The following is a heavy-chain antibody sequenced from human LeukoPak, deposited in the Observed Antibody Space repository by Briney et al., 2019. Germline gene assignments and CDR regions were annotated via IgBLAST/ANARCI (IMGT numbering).Heavy chain of an antibody. Sequence: GRSLRLSCAASGFTFSSYAMHWVRQAPGKGLEWVAVISYDGSNKYYADSVKGRFTISRDNSKNTLYLQMNSLRAEDTAVYYCARDFGQYYDSGAYPPGDWGQGTLVTVSS. CDR1: GFTFSSYA. V-gene: IGHV3-30-3*01. CDR3: ARDFGQYYDSGAYPPGD. CDR2: ISYDGSNK. D-gene: IGHD3-22*01. J-gene: IGHJ4*02.